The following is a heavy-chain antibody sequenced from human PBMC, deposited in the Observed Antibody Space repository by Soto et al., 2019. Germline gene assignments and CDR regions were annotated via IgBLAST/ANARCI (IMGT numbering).Heavy chain of an antibody. Sequence: EVQLVESGGGLVQPGGSLRLSCAASGFTVSSNYMSWVRQAPGKGLEWVSVISSGGSTYHADSVKGRFTISRDNSKNTLYLQMNSLRAEDKAVYYCESTGWQFDYWSERTLVTVSS. CDR2: ISSGGST. D-gene: IGHD6-19*01. CDR1: GFTVSSNY. V-gene: IGHV3-66*01. CDR3: ESTGWQFDY. J-gene: IGHJ4*02.